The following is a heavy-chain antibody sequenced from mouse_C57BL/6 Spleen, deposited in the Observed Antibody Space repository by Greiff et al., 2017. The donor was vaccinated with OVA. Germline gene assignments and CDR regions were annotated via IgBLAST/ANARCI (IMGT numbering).Heavy chain of an antibody. Sequence: EVQLVESEGGLVQPGSSMKLSCTASGFTFSDYYMAWVRQVPGKGLEWVANINYDGSSTNYLDSLKSRFIISRDNAKNILYLQMSSLKSEDTATYYCARYSTYERDYFDYWGQGTTLTVSS. CDR2: INYDGSST. J-gene: IGHJ2*01. CDR3: ARYSTYERDYFDY. V-gene: IGHV5-16*01. D-gene: IGHD2-5*01. CDR1: GFTFSDYY.